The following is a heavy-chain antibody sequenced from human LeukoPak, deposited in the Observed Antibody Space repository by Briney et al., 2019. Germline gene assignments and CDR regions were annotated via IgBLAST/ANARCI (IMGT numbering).Heavy chain of an antibody. D-gene: IGHD2-15*01. Sequence: PSETLSLTCTVSGGSISSYYWSWIRQPAGKGLEWIGRIYTSGSTNYNPSLKSRVTMSVDTSKNQFSLKLSSVTAADTAVYYCARAPGYCSGGSYYTRGPFDYWGQGTLVTVSS. V-gene: IGHV4-4*07. CDR3: ARAPGYCSGGSYYTRGPFDY. J-gene: IGHJ4*02. CDR1: GGSISSYY. CDR2: IYTSGST.